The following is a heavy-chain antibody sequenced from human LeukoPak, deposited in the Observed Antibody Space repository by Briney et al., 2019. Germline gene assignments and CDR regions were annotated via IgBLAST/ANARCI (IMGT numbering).Heavy chain of an antibody. CDR2: IIPIFGTA. Sequence: GASVKVSCKASGGTFSSYAISWVRQAPGQGLEWMGGIIPIFGTANYAQKFQGRVTITADESTSTAYMELSSLRSEDTAVYYCAREVAMYYYGSGTSSPFDPWGQGTLVTVSS. CDR1: GGTFSSYA. V-gene: IGHV1-69*13. CDR3: AREVAMYYYGSGTSSPFDP. D-gene: IGHD3-10*01. J-gene: IGHJ5*02.